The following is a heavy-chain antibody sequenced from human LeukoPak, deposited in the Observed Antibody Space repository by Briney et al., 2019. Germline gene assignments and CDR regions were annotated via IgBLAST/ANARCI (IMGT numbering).Heavy chain of an antibody. CDR3: ARLLDSMDGYCSSTSCYFGAFDI. J-gene: IGHJ3*02. CDR2: IYHSGST. CDR1: GYSISSGNY. D-gene: IGHD2-2*01. Sequence: SETLSLTCAVSGYSISSGNYWGWIRQPPGKGREWIGSIYHSGSTYYHPSLRSRATISVDTSKTEFSLKLRSVTGADTAVYYCARLLDSMDGYCSSTSCYFGAFDIWGQGKMVTVSS. V-gene: IGHV4-38-2*01.